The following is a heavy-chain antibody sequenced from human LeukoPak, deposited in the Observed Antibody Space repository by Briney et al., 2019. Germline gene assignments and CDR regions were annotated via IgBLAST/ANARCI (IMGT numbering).Heavy chain of an antibody. J-gene: IGHJ3*01. D-gene: IGHD2-15*01. CDR1: GFRLDDYA. V-gene: IGHV3-9*01. CDR2: ISWDGRNT. CDR3: IQDMGFDLLKDAFDL. Sequence: GGSLPLLCAPAGFRLDDYAVHWVRQAPGKGLEWVSSISWDGRNTAYGDSVKGRFTISRDNAQNSLYLQMNSLRIEDTALYYCIQDMGFDLLKDAFDLWGQGTLVTVSS.